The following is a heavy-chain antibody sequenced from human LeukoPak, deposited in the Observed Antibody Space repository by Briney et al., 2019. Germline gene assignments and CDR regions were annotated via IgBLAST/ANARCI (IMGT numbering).Heavy chain of an antibody. Sequence: GGSLRLSCAASGFTFSSYWMSWVRKAPGKGLEWVANIKQDGSEKYYVDSVKGRFTISRDNAKNSLYLQMNSLRAEDTTVYYCARDRGTLPGTSPYDYWGQGTLVTVSS. D-gene: IGHD1-14*01. CDR2: IKQDGSEK. J-gene: IGHJ4*02. V-gene: IGHV3-7*01. CDR1: GFTFSSYW. CDR3: ARDRGTLPGTSPYDY.